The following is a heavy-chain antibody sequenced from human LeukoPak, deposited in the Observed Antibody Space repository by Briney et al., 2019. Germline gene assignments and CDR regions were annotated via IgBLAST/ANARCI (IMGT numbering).Heavy chain of an antibody. D-gene: IGHD6-13*01. CDR2: INLDGSER. CDR3: GRVIAGAIDY. J-gene: IGHJ4*02. Sequence: SGGSLRLSCAASGFTFSGHSMTWVRQAPGKGLECVANINLDGSERFYVDFVKGRFTISRDNADNSMYLQMNSLRAEDTAVYYCGRVIAGAIDYWGQGTLVTASS. CDR1: GFTFSGHS. V-gene: IGHV3-7*01.